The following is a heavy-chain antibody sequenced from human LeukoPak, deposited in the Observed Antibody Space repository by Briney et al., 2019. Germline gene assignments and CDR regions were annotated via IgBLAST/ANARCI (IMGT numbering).Heavy chain of an antibody. Sequence: SETLSLTCAVYGGSFSGYYWSWIRQPPGKGLEWIGEINHSGSTYYNPSLKSRVTISVDTSKNQFSLKLSSVTAADTAVYYCARAGSEFSGSYQDYWGQGTLVTVSS. CDR3: ARAGSEFSGSYQDY. J-gene: IGHJ4*02. D-gene: IGHD1-26*01. V-gene: IGHV4-34*01. CDR1: GGSFSGYY. CDR2: INHSGST.